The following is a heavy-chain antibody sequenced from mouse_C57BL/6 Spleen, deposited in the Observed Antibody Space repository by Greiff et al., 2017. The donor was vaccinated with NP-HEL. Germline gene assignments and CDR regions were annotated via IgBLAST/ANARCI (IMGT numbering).Heavy chain of an antibody. V-gene: IGHV1-54*01. CDR1: GYAFTNYL. CDR2: INPGSGGT. D-gene: IGHD3-2*02. CDR3: ARFGTAQAFYAMDY. J-gene: IGHJ4*01. Sequence: QVQLQQSGAELVRPGTSVKVSCKASGYAFTNYLIEWVKQRPGQGLEWIGVINPGSGGTNYNEKFKGKATLTADKSSSTAYMQLRSLTSEDSAVYFCARFGTAQAFYAMDYWGQGTSVTVSS.